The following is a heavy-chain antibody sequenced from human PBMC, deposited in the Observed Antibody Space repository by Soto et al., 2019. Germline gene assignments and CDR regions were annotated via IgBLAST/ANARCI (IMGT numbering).Heavy chain of an antibody. J-gene: IGHJ4*02. CDR3: ARLLFGRRGYSGYDY. CDR2: TYYRSRWYN. Sequence: SQTLSLTCAISGDSVSSNSAAWNWIRQSPSRGLEWLGRTYYRSRWYNDYAVSVKSRITVNPDTSKNQFSLHLNSVTPEDTAVYYCARLLFGRRGYSGYDYWGQGTLVTVSS. CDR1: GDSVSSNSAA. D-gene: IGHD5-12*01. V-gene: IGHV6-1*01.